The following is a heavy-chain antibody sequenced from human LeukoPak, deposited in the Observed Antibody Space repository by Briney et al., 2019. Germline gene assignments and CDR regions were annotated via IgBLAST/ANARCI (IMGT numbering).Heavy chain of an antibody. CDR3: ARAGITMVRGVSGTFDY. CDR1: GYTFTGYY. D-gene: IGHD3-10*01. CDR2: INPNSGGT. Sequence: ASVKVSCKASGYTFTGYYMHWVRQAPGQGLEWMGWINPNSGGTNYAQKFQGRVTTTRDTSISTAYMELSRLRSDDTAVYYCARAGITMVRGVSGTFDYWGQGTLVTVSS. V-gene: IGHV1-2*02. J-gene: IGHJ4*02.